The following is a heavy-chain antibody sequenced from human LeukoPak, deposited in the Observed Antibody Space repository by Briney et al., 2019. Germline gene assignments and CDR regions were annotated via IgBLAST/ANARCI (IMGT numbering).Heavy chain of an antibody. J-gene: IGHJ2*01. CDR3: ARGEEVASSSWYIGLSQTPNWYFDL. D-gene: IGHD6-13*01. V-gene: IGHV3-21*01. Sequence: GGSLRLSCAASGFTFSSYSMNWVRQAPGKGLEWVSSISSSSSYIYYADSVKGRFTISRDNAKNSLYLQMNSLRAEDTAVYYCARGEEVASSSWYIGLSQTPNWYFDLWGRGTLVTVSS. CDR1: GFTFSSYS. CDR2: ISSSSSYI.